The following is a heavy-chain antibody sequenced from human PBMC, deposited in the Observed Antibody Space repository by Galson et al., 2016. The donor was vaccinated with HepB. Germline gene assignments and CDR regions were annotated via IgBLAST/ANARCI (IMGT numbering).Heavy chain of an antibody. CDR1: GFTFSTYS. J-gene: IGHJ5*02. D-gene: IGHD3-3*01. Sequence: SLRLSCAASGFTFSTYSMNWVRQAPGKGLGWVSSISSSSTYIYYADSAKGRITISRDNAKNSLYPQMNSLRAEDTAVYYCARGWYDFWSGYAPSTIWFDPWGQGTLVTVSS. V-gene: IGHV3-21*01. CDR3: ARGWYDFWSGYAPSTIWFDP. CDR2: ISSSSTYI.